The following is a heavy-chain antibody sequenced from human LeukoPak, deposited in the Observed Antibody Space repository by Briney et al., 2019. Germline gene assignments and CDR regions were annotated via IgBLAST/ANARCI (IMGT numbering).Heavy chain of an antibody. D-gene: IGHD6-6*01. CDR3: ARGRMGQLGPGMNV. CDR2: IYYDGSDK. V-gene: IGHV3-33*01. J-gene: IGHJ6*02. CDR1: GFTFSSYG. Sequence: GGSLRLSCAASGFTFSSYGMHWVRLAPGKGLEGVAVIYYDGSDKYYVDSVKGRFTISRDNSKNTLYLQMNSLRAEDTAVYYCARGRMGQLGPGMNVWGQGTTVIVSS.